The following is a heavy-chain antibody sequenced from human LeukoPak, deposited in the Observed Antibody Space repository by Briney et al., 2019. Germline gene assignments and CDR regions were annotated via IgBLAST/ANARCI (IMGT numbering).Heavy chain of an antibody. CDR2: IYYSGST. CDR3: ARHVSPYGDPGFLDV. CDR1: GGSISSSSYY. J-gene: IGHJ6*04. V-gene: IGHV4-39*01. Sequence: SETLSLTCTVSGGSISSSSYYWGWIRQPPGKGLEWIGSIYYSGSTYYNPSLKSRVTISVDTSKNQFSLKLSSVTAADTAVHYCARHVSPYGDPGFLDVWGKETTVTVFS. D-gene: IGHD4-17*01.